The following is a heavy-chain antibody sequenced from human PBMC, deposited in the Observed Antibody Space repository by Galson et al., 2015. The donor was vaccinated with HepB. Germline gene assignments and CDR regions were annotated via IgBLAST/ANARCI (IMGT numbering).Heavy chain of an antibody. D-gene: IGHD1-26*01. CDR1: GLTFSSQA. CDR2: ISGNAEKT. CDR3: AKHPTVVGATGDW. J-gene: IGHJ4*02. V-gene: IGHV3-23*01. Sequence: SLRLSCAVSGLTFSSQALSWVRQAPGKGLEWVSTISGNAEKTYYVDSVKGRFTISRDNSRNTLFLQMNSLRAEDTAVYYCAKHPTVVGATGDWWGQGTLVAVSS.